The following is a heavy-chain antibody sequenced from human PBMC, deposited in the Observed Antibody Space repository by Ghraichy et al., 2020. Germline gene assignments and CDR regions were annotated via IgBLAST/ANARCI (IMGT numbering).Heavy chain of an antibody. Sequence: GESLNISCAASGFTFSSYWMSWVRQAPGKGLEWVANIKQDGSEKYYVDSVKGRFTISRDNAKNSLYLQMNSLRAEDTAVYYCARSPVVAHAFDIWGQGTMVTVSS. D-gene: IGHD5-12*01. V-gene: IGHV3-7*01. CDR3: ARSPVVAHAFDI. J-gene: IGHJ3*02. CDR2: IKQDGSEK. CDR1: GFTFSSYW.